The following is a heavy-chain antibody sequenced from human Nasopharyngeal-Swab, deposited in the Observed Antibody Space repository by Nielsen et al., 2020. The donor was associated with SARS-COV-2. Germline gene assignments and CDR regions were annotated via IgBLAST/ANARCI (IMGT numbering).Heavy chain of an antibody. J-gene: IGHJ4*02. V-gene: IGHV3-30-3*01. CDR2: ISYDGSNK. CDR1: GFTFSSYA. CDR3: ARDCCQLPLYYFDY. Sequence: GESLKISCAASGFTFSSYAMHWVRQAPGKGLEWVAVISYDGSNKYYTDSVEGRFTISRDNSKNTLYLQMNSLRAEDTAVYYCARDCCQLPLYYFDYWGQGTLVTVSS. D-gene: IGHD2-2*01.